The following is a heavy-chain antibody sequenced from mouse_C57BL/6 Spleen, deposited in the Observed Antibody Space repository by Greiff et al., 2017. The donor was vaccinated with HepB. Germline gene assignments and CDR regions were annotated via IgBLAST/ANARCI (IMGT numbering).Heavy chain of an antibody. D-gene: IGHD1-1*01. V-gene: IGHV14-1*01. CDR1: GFNIKDYY. J-gene: IGHJ1*03. Sequence: VQLKQSGAELVRPGASVKLSCTASGFNIKDYYMHWVKQRPEQGLEWIGRIDPDDGDTEYAPKFQGKATMTADTSSNTAYLQLSSLTSEDTAVYYCTSYYGSSPWYFDVWGTGTTVTVSS. CDR3: TSYYGSSPWYFDV. CDR2: IDPDDGDT.